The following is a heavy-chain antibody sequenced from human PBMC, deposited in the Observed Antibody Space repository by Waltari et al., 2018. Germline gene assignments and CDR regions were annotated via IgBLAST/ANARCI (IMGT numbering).Heavy chain of an antibody. J-gene: IGHJ4*02. CDR2: ISGYNGNT. D-gene: IGHD5-12*01. Sequence: QIQLVQSGPEVKKPGASVKVSCKASGYTFSNFGIRWLRQARGQGLEWMGWISGYNGNTLYAKKVRDRLTMTTDTSATTAYMELSSLRSDDTAVYYCARPSSRGHSGYDSGDMEYWGQGTLVSVSS. V-gene: IGHV1-18*01. CDR1: GYTFSNFG. CDR3: ARPSSRGHSGYDSGDMEY.